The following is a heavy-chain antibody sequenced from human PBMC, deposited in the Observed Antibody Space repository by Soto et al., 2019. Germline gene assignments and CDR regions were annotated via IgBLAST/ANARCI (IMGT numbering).Heavy chain of an antibody. CDR3: DRGPSGHKVHY. Sequence: QVQLQESGPGVVEPSQTLSLTCTVSGGSINNNGYFWSWIRQPPGSGLEWIGHIYNSGSTYSNPSPKSRLTISVDTSKHQFSPKLSSVTAADTAVYYCDRGPSGHKVHYWGQGTLVTVSS. D-gene: IGHD1-26*01. J-gene: IGHJ4*02. CDR1: GGSINNNGYF. CDR2: IYNSGST. V-gene: IGHV4-30-4*01.